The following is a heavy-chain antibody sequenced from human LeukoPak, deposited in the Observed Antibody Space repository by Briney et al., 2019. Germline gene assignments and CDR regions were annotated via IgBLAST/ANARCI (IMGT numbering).Heavy chain of an antibody. Sequence: GASVKVSCKVSGYTLTELSMHWVRQAPGKGLEWMGGSDPEDGETIYAQKFQGRGTMTRDTSTDTAYMERSSLRSEDTSVYYCAPGEMEVAGLFDYWGQGTPVTVSS. V-gene: IGHV1-24*01. D-gene: IGHD6-19*01. J-gene: IGHJ4*02. CDR3: APGEMEVAGLFDY. CDR2: SDPEDGET. CDR1: GYTLTELS.